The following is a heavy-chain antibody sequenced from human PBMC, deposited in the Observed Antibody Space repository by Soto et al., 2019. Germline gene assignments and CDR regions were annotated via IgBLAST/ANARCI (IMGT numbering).Heavy chain of an antibody. CDR2: ISANNGDT. CDR1: GYNFRRYG. CDR3: ARDTALPLGLRDDFFYYGMDV. V-gene: IGHV1-18*04. D-gene: IGHD2-2*01. Sequence: ASVKVSCKAAGYNFRRYGISWVRQAPGQGLEWVGWISANNGDTKNAEKFQGRVTLTTDISTSTTYMELTSLRFDDTAVYYCARDTALPLGLRDDFFYYGMDVWGQGTTVTVPS. J-gene: IGHJ6*02.